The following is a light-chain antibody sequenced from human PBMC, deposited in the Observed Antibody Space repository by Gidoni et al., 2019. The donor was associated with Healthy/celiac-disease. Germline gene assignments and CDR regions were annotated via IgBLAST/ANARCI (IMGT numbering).Light chain of an antibody. CDR2: GTS. CDR1: PSVSSSY. V-gene: IGKV3-20*01. CDR3: QKYGSSPET. Sequence: EIVLTQSPCTLSLSPGERATLSCRASPSVSSSYLAWYQQKPGQAPRLLIYGTSSRATGIPDRFSGSGSGTDFTLTISRLEPEDFAVYYCQKYGSSPETFGQGTKVEIK. J-gene: IGKJ1*01.